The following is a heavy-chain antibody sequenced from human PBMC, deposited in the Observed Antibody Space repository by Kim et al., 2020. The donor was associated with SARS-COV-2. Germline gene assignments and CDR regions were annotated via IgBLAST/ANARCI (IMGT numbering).Heavy chain of an antibody. D-gene: IGHD2-15*01. Sequence: SETLSLTCTVSGASISGSSYFWAWIRQPPGKGLEWIGSIYFTGRTYYNPSLKSRVTLSVDTSKHQFSLKLSSMTAADTALYYCARFSPYCGGGNFCSGGPGSLITVSS. CDR3: ARFSPYCGGGNFCS. V-gene: IGHV4-39*01. CDR2: IYFTGRT. J-gene: IGHJ4*02. CDR1: GASISGSSYF.